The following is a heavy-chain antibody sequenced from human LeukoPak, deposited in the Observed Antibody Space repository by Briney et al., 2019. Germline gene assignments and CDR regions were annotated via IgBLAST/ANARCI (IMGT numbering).Heavy chain of an antibody. Sequence: GGSLRLSCAASGFTFSSYSMNWVRQAPGKGLEWVAVISYDGSNKYYADSVKGRFTISRDNSKNTLYLQMNSLRAEDTAVYYCARTVEMATFDFDYWGQGTLVTVSS. V-gene: IGHV3-30*03. CDR3: ARTVEMATFDFDY. CDR2: ISYDGSNK. D-gene: IGHD5-24*01. J-gene: IGHJ4*02. CDR1: GFTFSSYS.